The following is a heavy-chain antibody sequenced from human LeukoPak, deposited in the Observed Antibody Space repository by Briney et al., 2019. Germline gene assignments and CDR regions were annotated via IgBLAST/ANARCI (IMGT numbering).Heavy chain of an antibody. D-gene: IGHD6-6*01. CDR2: LIGSGGSGATT. V-gene: IGHV3-21*04. CDR1: GFTFGTYT. Sequence: GGSLRLSCAASGFTFGTYTLSWVRQAPGQGLEWFSTLIGSGGSGATTYYADSVKGRFTISRDNAKNSLYLQMNSLRAEDTAVYYCARALHKIAAWAFDYWGQGTLVTVSS. J-gene: IGHJ4*02. CDR3: ARALHKIAAWAFDY.